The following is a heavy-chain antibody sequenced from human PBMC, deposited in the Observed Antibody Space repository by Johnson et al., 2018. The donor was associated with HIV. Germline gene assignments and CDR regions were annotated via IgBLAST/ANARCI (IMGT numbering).Heavy chain of an antibody. D-gene: IGHD2-21*01. J-gene: IGHJ3*02. CDR1: GFTFSDYY. V-gene: IGHV3-11*01. CDR3: ARDPITPYERGPDAFDI. CDR2: ISSSGNTI. Sequence: QVQLVESGGGLVQPGGSLRLSCAASGFTFSDYYMSWIRQAPGKGLEWISYISSSGNTIYYTDSVKGRFTISRDTAKNTLYLQMNSLRVEDTAVYYCARDPITPYERGPDAFDIWGPGTMVTVSS.